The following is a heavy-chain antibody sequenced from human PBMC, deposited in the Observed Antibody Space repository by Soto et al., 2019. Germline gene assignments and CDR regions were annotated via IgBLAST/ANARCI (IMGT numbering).Heavy chain of an antibody. CDR1: GDSVSSGDYY. CDR3: ARVPVDTYMINWLLP. J-gene: IGHJ5*02. Sequence: SATLSLSCTVSGDSVSSGDYYWSWMRQPPGKGLQWIGHVYYSGSTNYNPSLKSRVTISVDTSKNQFSLKLRSVTAGDTAVYYCARVPVDTYMINWLLPCGQGTLVTVS. V-gene: IGHV4-61*08. D-gene: IGHD3-16*01. CDR2: VYYSGST.